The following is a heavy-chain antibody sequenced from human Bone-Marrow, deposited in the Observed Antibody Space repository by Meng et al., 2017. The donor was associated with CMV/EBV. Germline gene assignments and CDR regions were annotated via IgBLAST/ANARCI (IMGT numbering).Heavy chain of an antibody. J-gene: IGHJ4*02. D-gene: IGHD6-19*01. Sequence: ASVKVSCKASGYTFTSYYMHWVRQAPGQGLEWMGIINPSGGSTSYAQKFQGRVTMTRDTSISTAYMELSRLRSDDTAVYYCARDARGGQWLDMDYWGQGTRVTVSS. V-gene: IGHV1-46*01. CDR1: GYTFTSYY. CDR3: ARDARGGQWLDMDY. CDR2: INPSGGST.